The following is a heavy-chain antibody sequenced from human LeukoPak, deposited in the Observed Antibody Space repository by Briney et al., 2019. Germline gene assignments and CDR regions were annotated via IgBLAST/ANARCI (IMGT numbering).Heavy chain of an antibody. V-gene: IGHV4-59*01. CDR1: GGSISSYY. CDR2: IYYSGST. J-gene: IGHJ4*02. D-gene: IGHD3-10*01. CDR3: ARGLIYGSGSYFDY. Sequence: SETLSLTCTVSGGSISSYYWSWIRQPPGKGLEWIGYIYYSGSTNYNPSLKSRVTISLDTSKNQFSLKLSSVTAADTAVYYCARGLIYGSGSYFDYWGQGTLVTVSS.